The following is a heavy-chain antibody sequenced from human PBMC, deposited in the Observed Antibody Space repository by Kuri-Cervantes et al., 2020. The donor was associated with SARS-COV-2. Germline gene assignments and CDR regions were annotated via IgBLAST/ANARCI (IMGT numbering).Heavy chain of an antibody. CDR1: GFTFSSYS. J-gene: IGHJ4*02. V-gene: IGHV3-21*01. CDR2: ISSSSSYI. Sequence: GGSLRLSCAASGFTFSSYSMNWVRQAPGKGLEWVSSISSSSSYIYYADSMRGRFTISRDNAKNSLYLQMNSLRAEDTAVYYCARGGWIAATDYFDYWGQGTLVTAPQ. D-gene: IGHD6-13*01. CDR3: ARGGWIAATDYFDY.